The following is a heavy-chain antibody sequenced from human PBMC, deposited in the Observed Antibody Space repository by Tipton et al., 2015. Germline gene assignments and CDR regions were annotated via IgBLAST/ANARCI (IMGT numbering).Heavy chain of an antibody. CDR1: GYKFTSYW. Sequence: QLVQSGAEVKKPGESLKISCKGSGYKFTSYWIGWVRQMPGKGLEWMGIIYPGNSDTTYSPPFQGQVTISADKSSSTAYLQWSSLKAADPAMYYWARHVITGTPGYFQYWGQGTLVTVSS. V-gene: IGHV5-51*01. J-gene: IGHJ1*01. CDR2: IYPGNSDT. CDR3: ARHVITGTPGYFQY. D-gene: IGHD1-7*01.